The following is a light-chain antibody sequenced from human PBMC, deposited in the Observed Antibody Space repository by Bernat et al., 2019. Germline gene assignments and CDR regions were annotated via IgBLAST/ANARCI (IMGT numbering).Light chain of an antibody. J-gene: IGKJ5*01. V-gene: IGKV1-9*01. CDR1: QVIGTY. Sequence: DIQLTQSPPFLSASVGDRVTITCRASQVIGTYLAWYQQKPGKAPNLLIYGASPLPPGVPSRFSGRGSGTEFTLPLSSLRPEDFATYNCQQLNSYPITFGQGTRLEIK. CDR2: GAS. CDR3: QQLNSYPIT.